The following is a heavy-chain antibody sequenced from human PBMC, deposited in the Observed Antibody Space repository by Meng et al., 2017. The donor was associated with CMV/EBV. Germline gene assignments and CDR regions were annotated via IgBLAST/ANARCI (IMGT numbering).Heavy chain of an antibody. V-gene: IGHV4-4*07. CDR2: IYTSGST. CDR3: ARVLRWNGVIDY. CDR1: GGAISSYY. J-gene: IGHJ4*02. D-gene: IGHD4-23*01. Sequence: QVKLQESGPGRVKPSEPLSLACTVSGGAISSYYWSWIRQPAGKGLEWIGRIYTSGSTNYNPSLKSRVTMSVDTSKNQFSLKLSSVTAADTAVYYCARVLRWNGVIDYWGQGTLVTVSS.